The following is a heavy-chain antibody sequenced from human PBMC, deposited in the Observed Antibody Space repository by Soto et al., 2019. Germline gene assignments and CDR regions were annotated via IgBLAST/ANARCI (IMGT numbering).Heavy chain of an antibody. CDR1: GYTFTGYF. CDR2: INPNSGGT. CDR3: ARVMYYDSSEGYSYGMDV. D-gene: IGHD3-22*01. V-gene: IGHV1-2*02. J-gene: IGHJ6*02. Sequence: ASVKVSCKASGYTFTGYFLHWVRQAPGQGLEWMGWINPNSGGTNYAQKFQGRVTMTRDTSISTAYMELSSLRSDDTAVYYCARVMYYDSSEGYSYGMDVWRQGTTVTVSS.